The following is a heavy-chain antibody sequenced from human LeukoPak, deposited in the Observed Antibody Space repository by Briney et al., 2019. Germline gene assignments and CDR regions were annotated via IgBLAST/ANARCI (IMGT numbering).Heavy chain of an antibody. J-gene: IGHJ4*02. D-gene: IGHD6-19*01. Sequence: GGSLRLSCAASGFTFDHYGMSWVRQAPGKGLEWVSGISWNGGSTGYADSVKGRFTISRDNAKNSLYLQMNSLRAEDTALYYCARDGSSGWYSDYWGQGTLVTVSS. CDR2: ISWNGGST. CDR3: ARDGSSGWYSDY. V-gene: IGHV3-20*04. CDR1: GFTFDHYG.